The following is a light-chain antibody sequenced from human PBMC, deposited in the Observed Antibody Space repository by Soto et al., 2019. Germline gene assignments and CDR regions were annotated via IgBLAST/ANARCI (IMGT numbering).Light chain of an antibody. CDR3: QHYKMYSPWT. Sequence: DIQMTQSPSTVSAYVGDSVTITCRASQSITTWLAWYQQRPGKAPKLLIYDVPSLKSGVPSRFRGSVSGTEFTLTISSLQHDDFATYYCQHYKMYSPWTCGQGPKVEIK. J-gene: IGKJ1*01. V-gene: IGKV1-5*01. CDR1: QSITTW. CDR2: DVP.